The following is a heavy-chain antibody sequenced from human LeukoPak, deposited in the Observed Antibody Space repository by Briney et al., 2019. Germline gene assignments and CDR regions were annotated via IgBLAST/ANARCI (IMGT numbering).Heavy chain of an antibody. CDR1: GYTFTSQG. CDR3: ARVDYYDFWSGYFYGMDV. V-gene: IGHV1-18*01. J-gene: IGHJ6*02. D-gene: IGHD3-3*01. CDR2: ISAYNDNT. Sequence: ASVTVSCKASGYTFTSQGIIWVRQAPGHGLEWMGWISAYNDNTNSARKFQGRVTMTTDTSTSTAYMERRSLRSDDTAVYYCARVDYYDFWSGYFYGMDVWGQGTTVTVSS.